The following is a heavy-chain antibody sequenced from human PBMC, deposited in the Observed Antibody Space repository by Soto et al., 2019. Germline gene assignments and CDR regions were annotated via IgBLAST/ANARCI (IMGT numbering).Heavy chain of an antibody. V-gene: IGHV1-18*01. CDR2: ISAYNGNT. CDR3: ARDLGGDLNWFDP. Sequence: VQLVESGGGLVQPGGSLRLSCAASGFTFSSYGISWVRQAPGQGLEWMGWISAYNGNTNYAQKLQGRVTMTTDTSTSTAYMELRSLRSDDTAVYYCARDLGGDLNWFDPWGQGTLVTVSS. D-gene: IGHD2-21*02. CDR1: GFTFSSYG. J-gene: IGHJ5*02.